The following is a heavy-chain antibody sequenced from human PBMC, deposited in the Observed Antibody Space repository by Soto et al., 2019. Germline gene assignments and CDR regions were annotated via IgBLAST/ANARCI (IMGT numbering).Heavy chain of an antibody. Sequence: SETLSLTCTVSGGSISSSSYYWGWIRQPPGKGMEWIGSIYYSGSTYYNPSLKSRVTISVDTSKNQFSLKLSSVTAADTAVYYCARRNNMIVVVILDAFDIWGQGTMVTVSS. CDR3: ARRNNMIVVVILDAFDI. CDR1: GGSISSSSYY. D-gene: IGHD3-22*01. J-gene: IGHJ3*02. CDR2: IYYSGST. V-gene: IGHV4-39*01.